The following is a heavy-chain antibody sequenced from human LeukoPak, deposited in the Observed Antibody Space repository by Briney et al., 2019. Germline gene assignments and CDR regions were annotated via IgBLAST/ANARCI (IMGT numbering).Heavy chain of an antibody. CDR2: IYYSGST. V-gene: IGHV4-30-4*08. J-gene: IGHJ2*01. CDR1: GGSISSGDYY. CDR3: ARAKGGSYYLAWYFDL. Sequence: SQTLSLTCTVSGGSISSGDYYWSWLRQPPGKGLEWIGYIYYSGSTHYNPSLKSRVTISVDTSKNQFSLKLSSVTAADTAVYYCARAKGGSYYLAWYFDLWGRGTLVTVSS. D-gene: IGHD1-26*01.